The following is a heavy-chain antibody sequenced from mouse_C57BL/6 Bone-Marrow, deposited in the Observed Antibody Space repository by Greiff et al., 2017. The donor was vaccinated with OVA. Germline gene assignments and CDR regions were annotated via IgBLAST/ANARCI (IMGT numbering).Heavy chain of an antibody. CDR3: TTRGDYFDY. CDR1: GFNIKDDY. Sequence: VQLQQSGAELVRPGASVKLSCTASGFNIKDDYMHWVKQRPEQGLEWIGWIDPENGDTEYASKFQGKATITADTSSNTAYLQLSSLTSEDTAVYYFTTRGDYFDYWGQGTTLTVSS. CDR2: IDPENGDT. J-gene: IGHJ2*01. V-gene: IGHV14-4*01.